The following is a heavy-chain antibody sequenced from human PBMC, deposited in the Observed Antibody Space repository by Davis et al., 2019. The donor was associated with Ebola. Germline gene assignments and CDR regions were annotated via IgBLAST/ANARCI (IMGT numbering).Heavy chain of an antibody. D-gene: IGHD7-27*01. CDR1: GGSISSHY. Sequence: MPSETLSLTCTVSGGSISSHYWSWIRQPPGKGLEWIGYIYYSGSTYSKPSLKSRVTMSVDKSKNQFSLKLNSLIAADTAVYYCARGNWDDAFDIWGQGTMVIVSS. V-gene: IGHV4-59*11. CDR2: IYYSGST. J-gene: IGHJ3*02. CDR3: ARGNWDDAFDI.